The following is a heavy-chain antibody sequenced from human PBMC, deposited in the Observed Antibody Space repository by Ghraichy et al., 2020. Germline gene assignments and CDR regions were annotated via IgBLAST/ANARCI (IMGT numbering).Heavy chain of an antibody. CDR3: AKDGPGGYHWGD. CDR2: ISPDGGGT. V-gene: IGHV3-30-3*01. D-gene: IGHD5-12*01. CDR1: GFTFNTYA. Sequence: GGSLRLSCTASGFTFNTYAIHWLRQAPGKGLEWVAVISPDGGGTHYAESVKGRFTFSRDNSKNTVYLQMSSLRPEDTAVYYCAKDGPGGYHWGDWGQGSLVTVSS. J-gene: IGHJ4*02.